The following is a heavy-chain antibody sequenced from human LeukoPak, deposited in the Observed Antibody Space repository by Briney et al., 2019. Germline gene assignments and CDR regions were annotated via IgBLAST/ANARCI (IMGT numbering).Heavy chain of an antibody. Sequence: GGSLRLSCVASGFTFSSYWMHWVRQVPAKGLVWVSHINNDGSDTTYADSVKGRFSISRDNAKSTLFLQMNSLQAEDTAIYYCVRSGGGFDYWGQGTLVTVSS. J-gene: IGHJ4*02. CDR2: INNDGSDT. V-gene: IGHV3-74*01. CDR3: VRSGGGFDY. D-gene: IGHD1-1*01. CDR1: GFTFSSYW.